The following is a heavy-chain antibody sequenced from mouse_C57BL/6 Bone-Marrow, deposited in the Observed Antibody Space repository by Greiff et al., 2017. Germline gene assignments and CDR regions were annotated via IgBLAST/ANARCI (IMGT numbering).Heavy chain of an antibody. V-gene: IGHV6-6*01. CDR1: GFTFSDAW. J-gene: IGHJ2*01. CDR3: TREYYGGSYYFDY. D-gene: IGHD1-1*01. Sequence: EVMLVESGGGLVQPGGSMKLSCAASGFTFSDAWMDWVRQSPEKGLEWVAEIKNKANNHATDYAESVKGRFTITRDDSKSSVYLKMNSLRAEDTGIYFCTREYYGGSYYFDYWGQGTTLTVSS. CDR2: IKNKANNHAT.